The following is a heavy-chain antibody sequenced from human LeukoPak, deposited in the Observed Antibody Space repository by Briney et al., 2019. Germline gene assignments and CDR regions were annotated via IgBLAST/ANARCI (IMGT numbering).Heavy chain of an antibody. J-gene: IGHJ4*02. V-gene: IGHV4-31*03. CDR2: MYYSASA. Sequence: SETLTLICCLSVHPFTRGDYYWPSIPQDPGKVLQWYGYMYYSASACYHPSVKSRVIISVDTSKDQFSLWLGSVTAADTAVYYCARDLGGLRNWGQGTLVTVSS. CDR3: ARDLGGLRN. D-gene: IGHD3-10*01. CDR1: VHPFTRGDYY.